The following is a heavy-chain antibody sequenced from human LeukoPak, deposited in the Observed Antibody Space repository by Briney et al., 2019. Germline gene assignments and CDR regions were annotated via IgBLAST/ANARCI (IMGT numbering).Heavy chain of an antibody. V-gene: IGHV4-34*01. CDR3: ARGPTVTTTKLDY. CDR1: DGSFSGYY. J-gene: IGHJ4*02. D-gene: IGHD4-17*01. Sequence: SETLSLTCAVYDGSFSGYYWSWIRQPPGKGLEWIGEINHSGSTNYNPSLKSRVTISVDTSKNQFSLKLSSVTAADTAVYYCARGPTVTTTKLDYWGQGTLVTVSS. CDR2: INHSGST.